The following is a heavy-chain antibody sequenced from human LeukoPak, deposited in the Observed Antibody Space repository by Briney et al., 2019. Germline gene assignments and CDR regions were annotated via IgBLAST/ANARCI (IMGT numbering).Heavy chain of an antibody. CDR2: IYYSGST. Sequence: PSETLSLTCTVSGGSISSSSYYWSWLRQPPGKGLEWIAYIYYSGSTNYNTSLKSRVTISVDTSKNQFSLKLSSVTAADTAVYYCARHDGDYSPWFDPWGQGTLVTVSS. V-gene: IGHV4-61*05. CDR1: GGSISSSSYY. J-gene: IGHJ5*02. CDR3: ARHDGDYSPWFDP. D-gene: IGHD4-17*01.